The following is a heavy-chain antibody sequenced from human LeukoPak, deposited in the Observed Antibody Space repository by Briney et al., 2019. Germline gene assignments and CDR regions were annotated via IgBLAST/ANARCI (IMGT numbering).Heavy chain of an antibody. CDR2: ISSSSYI. V-gene: IGHV3-21*01. J-gene: IGHJ4*02. CDR3: AREEWLDFETIDY. CDR1: GFTFSSYS. Sequence: GGSLRLSCAASGFTFSSYSMNWVRQAPGKGLEWVSSISSSSYIYYADSVKGRFTISRDNAKNSLYLQMNSLRAEDTAVYYCAREEWLDFETIDYWGQGTLVTVSS. D-gene: IGHD6-19*01.